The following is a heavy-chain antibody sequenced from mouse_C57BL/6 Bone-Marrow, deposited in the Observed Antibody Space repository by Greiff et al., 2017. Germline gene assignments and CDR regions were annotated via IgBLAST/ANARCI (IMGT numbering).Heavy chain of an antibody. CDR1: GFNIKDYY. V-gene: IGHV14-1*01. CDR3: TTWVTTVDY. J-gene: IGHJ4*01. D-gene: IGHD2-2*01. Sequence: EVKLQQSGAELVRPGASVTLSCTASGFNIKDYYMHWVKQRPEQGLEWIGRIDPEDGDTEYAPKFQGKATMTADTSSNTAYLQLSSLTSEDTAVYYCTTWVTTVDYWGQGTSVTVSS. CDR2: IDPEDGDT.